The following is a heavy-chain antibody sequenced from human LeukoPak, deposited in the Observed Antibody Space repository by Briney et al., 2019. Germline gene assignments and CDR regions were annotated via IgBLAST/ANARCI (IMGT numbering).Heavy chain of an antibody. J-gene: IGHJ4*02. V-gene: IGHV3-48*01. CDR3: ARASSGSGDYATLPTFYYFDY. CDR1: GFPFSSYR. CDR2: IRSSSSTI. Sequence: GGSLRLCCAASGFPFSSYRMDSVRQTPGRGLEWVSYIRSSSSTIYYADSVKGRFTISRNNAKNSLYLQMNSLRAEDTAVYYCARASSGSGDYATLPTFYYFDYWGQGTLVTVSS. D-gene: IGHD4-17*01.